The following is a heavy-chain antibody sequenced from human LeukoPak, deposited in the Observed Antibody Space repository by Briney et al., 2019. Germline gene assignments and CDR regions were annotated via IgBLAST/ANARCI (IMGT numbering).Heavy chain of an antibody. D-gene: IGHD6-25*01. J-gene: IGHJ4*02. CDR3: ARPGLPGIEAAAIDY. CDR2: IYPGDSET. CDR1: GYSFTSYW. Sequence: GESLKISCKGAGYSFTSYWIGRVRQMSGKGLEWMGIIYPGDSETKYSPSFQGQVTIPADKSISTAYLQWSSLQASDTAMYYCARPGLPGIEAAAIDYWGQGTLVTVSS. V-gene: IGHV5-51*01.